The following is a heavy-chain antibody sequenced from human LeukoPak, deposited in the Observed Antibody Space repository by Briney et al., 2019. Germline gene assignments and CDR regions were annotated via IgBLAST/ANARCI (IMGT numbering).Heavy chain of an antibody. CDR1: GLTFNSYW. CDR2: IKQDGSEK. D-gene: IGHD2-21*02. Sequence: GGSLRLCCSTSGLTFNSYWMRRVRQAPAKGLEWVANIKQDGSEKYYVDSVKGLFTISRDNAQNTLYLQMNSLRAEDTAVYCCARRGDPNWFDPWGQGTLVTVSS. V-gene: IGHV3-7*01. CDR3: ARRGDPNWFDP. J-gene: IGHJ5*02.